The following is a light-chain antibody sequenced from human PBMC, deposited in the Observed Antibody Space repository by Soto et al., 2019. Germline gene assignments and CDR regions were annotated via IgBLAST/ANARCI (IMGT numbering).Light chain of an antibody. J-gene: IGKJ2*02. CDR3: QQSYSTPPCT. V-gene: IGKV1-39*01. CDR2: AAS. CDR1: QSISTY. Sequence: DTQMTQSPSSLSASVGDRVTITCRASQSISTYLNWYQQKPGKAPKLLIYAASTLQSGVPSRFSGSGSGTDFTLTTISLQREDFATYYCQQSYSTPPCTFGQGTKLEIK.